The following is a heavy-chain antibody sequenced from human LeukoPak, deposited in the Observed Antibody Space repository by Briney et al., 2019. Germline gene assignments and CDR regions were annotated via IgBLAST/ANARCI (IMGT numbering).Heavy chain of an antibody. CDR3: TTKVLRYFEWLPPDDY. J-gene: IGHJ4*02. CDR2: IKSKTDGGTT. V-gene: IGHV3-15*01. Sequence: GGSLRLSCAASGFTFSNAWMSWVRQAPGKGLEWVGRIKSKTDGGTTDYAAPVKGRFTISRDDSKNTLYLQMNSLKTEDTAVYYCTTKVLRYFEWLPPDDYWGQGTLVTVSS. CDR1: GFTFSNAW. D-gene: IGHD3-9*01.